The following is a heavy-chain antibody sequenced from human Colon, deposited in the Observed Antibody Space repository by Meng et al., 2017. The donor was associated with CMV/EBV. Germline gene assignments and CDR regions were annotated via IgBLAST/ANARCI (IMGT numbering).Heavy chain of an antibody. Sequence: GGSLRLSCAVIGLIFSNFNMNWVRQPPGKGLEWVSSISSSSSDIYYAESVKGRFTISRDNVKNSLYLQMNSLTAEDTATYYCAREICSGTFCYFYFGMDVWGQGTTVTVSS. D-gene: IGHD2-2*01. CDR3: AREICSGTFCYFYFGMDV. V-gene: IGHV3-21*01. J-gene: IGHJ6*02. CDR1: GLIFSNFN. CDR2: ISSSSSDI.